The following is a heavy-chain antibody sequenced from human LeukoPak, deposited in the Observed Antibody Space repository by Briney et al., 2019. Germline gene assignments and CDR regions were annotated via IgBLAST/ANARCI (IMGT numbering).Heavy chain of an antibody. Sequence: GGSLRLSCAASGFTFSSYAMSWVRQAPGKGLEWVSTISGSGGAGTYYADSVKGRFTISRDDSKNTLYLPMNSLRAEDTAVYYCVKDRGGSPFYGMDVWGQGTTVTVSS. V-gene: IGHV3-23*01. CDR2: ISGSGGAGT. CDR1: GFTFSSYA. CDR3: VKDRGGSPFYGMDV. J-gene: IGHJ6*02. D-gene: IGHD1-26*01.